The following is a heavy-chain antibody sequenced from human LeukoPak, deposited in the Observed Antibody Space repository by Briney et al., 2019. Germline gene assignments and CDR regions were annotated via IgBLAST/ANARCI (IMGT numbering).Heavy chain of an antibody. CDR2: IYYSGST. D-gene: IGHD3-3*01. V-gene: IGHV4-59*11. CDR1: GGSISNHY. Sequence: SETLSLTCTVSGGSISNHYWRWVREPPGKGVEGVGYIYYSGSTSYNPYRKRRVNISLETSREQLARRLSYVTGGGTAVYYCGRSPNFGVVIIRYFDSWGQGTLVTVSS. CDR3: GRSPNFGVVIIRYFDS. J-gene: IGHJ4*02.